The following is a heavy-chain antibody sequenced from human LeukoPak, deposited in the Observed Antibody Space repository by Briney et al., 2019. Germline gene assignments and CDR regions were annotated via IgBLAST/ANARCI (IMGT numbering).Heavy chain of an antibody. Sequence: SETLSLTCAVYGGSFSGYYWSWIRQPPGKGLEWIGEINHSGSTNYNPSLRSRVTISVDTSKNQFSLKLSSVTAAGTAVYYCARGRGITIFGVVTSNWFDPWGQGTLVTVSS. J-gene: IGHJ5*02. CDR3: ARGRGITIFGVVTSNWFDP. D-gene: IGHD3-3*01. CDR1: GGSFSGYY. V-gene: IGHV4-34*01. CDR2: INHSGST.